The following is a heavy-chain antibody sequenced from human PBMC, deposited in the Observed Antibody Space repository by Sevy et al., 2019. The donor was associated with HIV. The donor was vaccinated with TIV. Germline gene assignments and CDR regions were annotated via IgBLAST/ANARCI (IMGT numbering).Heavy chain of an antibody. V-gene: IGHV3-9*01. J-gene: IGHJ5*02. Sequence: GGSLRLSCAASGFTFDDYAMHWVRQAPGKGLEWVSGISWNSGSIGYADSVKGRFTISRDNAKNSLYLQMNSLRAEDTALYYCAKDLGRWLQFLGFDPWGQGTLVTVSS. D-gene: IGHD4-4*01. CDR3: AKDLGRWLQFLGFDP. CDR1: GFTFDDYA. CDR2: ISWNSGSI.